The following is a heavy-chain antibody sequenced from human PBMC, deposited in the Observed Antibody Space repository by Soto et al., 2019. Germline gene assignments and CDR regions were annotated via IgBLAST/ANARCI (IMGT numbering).Heavy chain of an antibody. CDR1: GGSFSGYY. CDR3: ARGRRSSAAGDTYYYYYYMDV. D-gene: IGHD6-13*01. Sequence: SETLSLTCAVYGGSFSGYYWSWIRQPPGKGLEWIGEINHSGSTNYNPSLKSRVTISVDTSKNQFSLKLSSVTAADTAVYYCARGRRSSAAGDTYYYYYYMDVWGKGTTVTVSS. V-gene: IGHV4-34*01. CDR2: INHSGST. J-gene: IGHJ6*03.